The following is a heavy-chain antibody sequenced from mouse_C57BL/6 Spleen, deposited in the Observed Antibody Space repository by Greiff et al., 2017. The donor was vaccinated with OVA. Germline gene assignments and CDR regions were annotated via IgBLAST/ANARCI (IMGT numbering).Heavy chain of an antibody. V-gene: IGHV1-64*01. CDR3: AREGSYDYGAWFAY. D-gene: IGHD2-4*01. J-gene: IGHJ3*01. CDR1: GYTFTSYW. Sequence: QVQLKQPGAELVKPGASVKLSCKASGYTFTSYWMHWVKQRPGQGLEWIGMIHPNSGSTNYNEKFKSKATLTVDKSSSTAYMQLSSLTSEDSAVYYCAREGSYDYGAWFAYWGQGTLVTVSA. CDR2: IHPNSGST.